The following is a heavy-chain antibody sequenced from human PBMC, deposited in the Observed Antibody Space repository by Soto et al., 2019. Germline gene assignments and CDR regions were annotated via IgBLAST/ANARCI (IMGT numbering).Heavy chain of an antibody. CDR1: GGTFSSYA. Sequence: QVQLVQSGAEVKKPGSSVKVSCKASGGTFSSYAISWVRQAPGQGLEWMGGIIPIFGTANYAQKLQGRVTITADESTSTAYMELSSLRSEDTAVYYCARDSSSSGYYYYYGMDVWGQGTTVTVSS. D-gene: IGHD6-6*01. CDR2: IIPIFGTA. J-gene: IGHJ6*02. V-gene: IGHV1-69*01. CDR3: ARDSSSSGYYYYYGMDV.